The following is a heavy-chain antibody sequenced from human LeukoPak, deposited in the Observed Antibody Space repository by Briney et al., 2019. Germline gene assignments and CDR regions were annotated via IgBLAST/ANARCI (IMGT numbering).Heavy chain of an antibody. CDR1: GGSISSYY. J-gene: IGHJ4*02. Sequence: SETLSLTCTVSGGSISSYYWSWIRQPAGKGLEWIGRIYTSGSTNYNPSLKSRVTMSVDTSKNQFSLKLSSVTAADTAVYYCASTNCSGGSCYVHYWGQGTLVTVSS. CDR3: ASTNCSGGSCYVHY. D-gene: IGHD2-15*01. CDR2: IYTSGST. V-gene: IGHV4-4*07.